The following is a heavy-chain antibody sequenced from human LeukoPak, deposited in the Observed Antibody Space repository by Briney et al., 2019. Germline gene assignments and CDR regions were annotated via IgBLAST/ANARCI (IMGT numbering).Heavy chain of an antibody. V-gene: IGHV3-23*01. Sequence: PGGSLRLSCAASGFTFSSYAMSWVRQAPGKGLEWVSAISASGSSTYYADSVEGRFTISRDNSTNTVHLLMNSLRAEDTAVYYCASRIAVAGSTFAYWGQGTLVTVSS. CDR3: ASRIAVAGSTFAY. CDR2: ISASGSST. D-gene: IGHD6-19*01. J-gene: IGHJ4*02. CDR1: GFTFSSYA.